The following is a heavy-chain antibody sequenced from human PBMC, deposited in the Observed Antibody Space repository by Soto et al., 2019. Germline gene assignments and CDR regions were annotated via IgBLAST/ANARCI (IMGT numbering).Heavy chain of an antibody. CDR2: FDPEDGET. J-gene: IGHJ6*02. V-gene: IGHV1-24*01. Sequence: ASVKVSCMVSGYTLTELSMHWVRQAPGKGLEWMGGFDPEDGETIYAQKFQGRVTMTEDTSTDTAYMELSSLRSEDTAVYYCATPSVLYQLPAKVYYYYYGMDVWGQGTTVTVSS. CDR3: ATPSVLYQLPAKVYYYYYGMDV. D-gene: IGHD2-2*01. CDR1: GYTLTELS.